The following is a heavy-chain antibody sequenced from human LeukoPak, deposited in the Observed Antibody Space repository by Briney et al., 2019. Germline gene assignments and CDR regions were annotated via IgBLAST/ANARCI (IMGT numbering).Heavy chain of an antibody. CDR2: INHSGST. Sequence: SETLSLTCAVSGGPFSGYSWSWIRQPPGKGLEWIGEINHSGSTNYNPSLKSRVTISVDTSKNQFSLKLSSVTAADTAVYYCARVTYCGGDCYSGRGDYFDYWRQGTLVTVCS. J-gene: IGHJ4*02. V-gene: IGHV4-34*01. CDR3: ARVTYCGGDCYSGRGDYFDY. D-gene: IGHD2-21*02. CDR1: GGPFSGYS.